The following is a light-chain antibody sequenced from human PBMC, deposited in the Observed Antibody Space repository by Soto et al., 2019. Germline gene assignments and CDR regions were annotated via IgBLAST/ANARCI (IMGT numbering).Light chain of an antibody. CDR1: QTVHTN. Sequence: ETVMSRSRATLSVSPGDRGTRAWRASQTVHTNLAWFQQKPGQAPKLLIYGASTRDTGVPARFTGSGPGTEFTLTIRSLQSEDFAVYFCQQYNNWPPWTFGQGTKVDI. V-gene: IGKV3-15*01. CDR2: GAS. CDR3: QQYNNWPPWT. J-gene: IGKJ1*01.